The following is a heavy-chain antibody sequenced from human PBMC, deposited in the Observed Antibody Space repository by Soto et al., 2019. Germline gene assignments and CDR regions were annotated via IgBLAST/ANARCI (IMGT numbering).Heavy chain of an antibody. CDR1: GFTVSNNF. CDR2: IYSGGSI. D-gene: IGHD3-16*01. V-gene: IGHV3-53*02. J-gene: IGHJ4*02. Sequence: VQLVESGGGLIQAGGSLRLSCAVSGFTVSNNFMMWVRQAPGKGLEWVSLIYSGGSISHADSVKGRFTISRDGSMNMLYLQMNSLTAEDTAVYYCARDGNGQRGSPHWGQGTLVTVSS. CDR3: ARDGNGQRGSPH.